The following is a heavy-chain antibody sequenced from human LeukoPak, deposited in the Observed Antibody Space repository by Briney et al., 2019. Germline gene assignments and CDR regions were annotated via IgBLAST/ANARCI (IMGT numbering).Heavy chain of an antibody. D-gene: IGHD5/OR15-5a*01. CDR1: GYTFTDYC. CDR2: INPNSGGT. V-gene: IGHV1-2*02. CDR3: ARDLSTTFSNYFDP. J-gene: IGHJ5*02. Sequence: ASVKVSCKASGYTFTDYCIHWVRQAPGQGLEWMAWINPNSGGTSYAPKFQGRVTMTRDTSISTAYMELSSLRSDDTALYYCARDLSTTFSNYFDPWGQGTLVTVSS.